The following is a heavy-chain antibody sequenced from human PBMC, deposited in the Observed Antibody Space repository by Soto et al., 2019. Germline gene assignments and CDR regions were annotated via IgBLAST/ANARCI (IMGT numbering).Heavy chain of an antibody. CDR1: GFTVNSNY. CDR2: IHSAGGT. Sequence: EVQLVESGGGLVQPGGSLRLSCAASGFTVNSNYINWVRQVPGKGLEWISFIHSAGGTYYADYVKGRFSISRDKSKNTVYLQMTSLRAEDTAVYYCATDSSSWLDWSFALWGRGTLVTVSS. CDR3: ATDSSSWLDWSFAL. D-gene: IGHD6-6*01. J-gene: IGHJ2*01. V-gene: IGHV3-66*01.